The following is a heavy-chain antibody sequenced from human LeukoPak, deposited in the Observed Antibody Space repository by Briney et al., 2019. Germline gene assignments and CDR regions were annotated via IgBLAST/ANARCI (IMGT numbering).Heavy chain of an antibody. J-gene: IGHJ4*02. CDR3: TRDEGATVATYRFDF. D-gene: IGHD4-23*01. CDR2: IKYDGSDN. V-gene: IGHV3-7*01. Sequence: PGGSLRLSCEASGFSFSNYYMSWVRQAPRKGLEWLSHIKYDGSDNYYVDSVKGRFTISRDNDKNSLYLQMSSLRAEDTAVYCTRDEGATVATYRFDFWGQGTLVSVSS. CDR1: GFSFSNYY.